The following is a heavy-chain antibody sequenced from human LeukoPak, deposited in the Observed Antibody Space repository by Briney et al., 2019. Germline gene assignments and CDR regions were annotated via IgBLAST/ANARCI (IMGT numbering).Heavy chain of an antibody. V-gene: IGHV3-30-3*01. Sequence: GGSLRLSCAASGFTFSSYAMHWVRQAPGKGLEWVAVISYDGSNKYYADSVKGRFTISRDNSKNTPYLQMNSLRAEDTAVYYCARDRYNWNDWFDPWGQGTLVTVSS. CDR2: ISYDGSNK. CDR1: GFTFSSYA. CDR3: ARDRYNWNDWFDP. D-gene: IGHD1-20*01. J-gene: IGHJ5*02.